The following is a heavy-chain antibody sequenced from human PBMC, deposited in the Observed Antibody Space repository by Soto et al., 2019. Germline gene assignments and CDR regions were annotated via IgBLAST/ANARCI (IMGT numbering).Heavy chain of an antibody. Sequence: SETLSLTCPVSGGSISSGGYYWSCIRQQPGKGLEWIGYIYYSGSTYYNPSLKSRVTISVDTSKNQFSLKLSSVTAADTAVYYCARGSAPSFYILNGHPDYWGQGTLVPVSS. V-gene: IGHV4-31*03. CDR3: ARGSAPSFYILNGHPDY. D-gene: IGHD3-9*01. CDR1: GGSISSGGYY. CDR2: IYYSGST. J-gene: IGHJ4*02.